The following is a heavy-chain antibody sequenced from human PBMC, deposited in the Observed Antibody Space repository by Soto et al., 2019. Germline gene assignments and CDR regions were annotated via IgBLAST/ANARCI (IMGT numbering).Heavy chain of an antibody. J-gene: IGHJ4*02. CDR1: GFTFSSYD. V-gene: IGHV3-23*01. CDR2: ISDSGRGT. D-gene: IGHD3-10*01. Sequence: EVQLLESGGGLVQPGGSLRLSCAASGFTFSSYDMSWVRQAPGKGLEWVSGISDSGRGTYYADSVKGRFTISRDHSKNTLYMQKNSLRAEDTAVYYCAKVMVRGVYYFDHWGQGSPVTVSS. CDR3: AKVMVRGVYYFDH.